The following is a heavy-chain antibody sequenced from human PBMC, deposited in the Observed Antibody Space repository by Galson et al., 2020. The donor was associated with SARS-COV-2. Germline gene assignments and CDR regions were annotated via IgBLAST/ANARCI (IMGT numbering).Heavy chain of an antibody. Sequence: GGSLRLSCAASGFTFSSYSMNWVRQAPGKGLEWVSYISSSSSTIYYADSVKGRFTISRDNAKNSLYLQMNSLRAEDTAVYYCARDSRYDYVWGSTYYYYGMDVWGQGTTVTVSS. J-gene: IGHJ6*02. CDR2: ISSSSSTI. CDR1: GFTFSSYS. V-gene: IGHV3-48*01. CDR3: ARDSRYDYVWGSTYYYYGMDV. D-gene: IGHD3-16*01.